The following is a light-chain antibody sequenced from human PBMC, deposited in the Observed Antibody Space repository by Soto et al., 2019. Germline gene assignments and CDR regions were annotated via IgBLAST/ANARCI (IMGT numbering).Light chain of an antibody. J-gene: IGLJ1*01. CDR3: FSYAGSSTYV. V-gene: IGLV2-23*01. CDR1: SSDVGSYNL. Sequence: QSVLTQPASVSGSPGQSFTISCAGTSSDVGSYNLVSWYQNHPGKAPKLMIYEGSKRPSGVSNRFSGSKSGNTASLTISGLQAADEADYFCFSYAGSSTYVFGTGTNVTVL. CDR2: EGS.